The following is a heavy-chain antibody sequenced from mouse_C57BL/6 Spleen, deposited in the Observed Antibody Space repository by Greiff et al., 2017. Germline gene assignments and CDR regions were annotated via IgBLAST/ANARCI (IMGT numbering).Heavy chain of an antibody. CDR3: ARSRQLRENFDV. V-gene: IGHV1-22*01. J-gene: IGHJ1*03. CDR2: INPNNGGT. Sequence: EVQLVESGPELVKPGASVKMSCKASGYTFTDYNMHWVKQSHGKSLEWIGYINPNNGGTSYNQKFKGKATLTVNKSSSTAYMELRSLTSEDSAVYYCARSRQLRENFDVWGTGTTVTVSS. CDR1: GYTFTDYN. D-gene: IGHD6-1*01.